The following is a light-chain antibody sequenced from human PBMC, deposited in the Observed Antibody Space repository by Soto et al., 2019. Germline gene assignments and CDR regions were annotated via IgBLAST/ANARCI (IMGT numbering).Light chain of an antibody. CDR2: DAS. CDR3: HQSYSTPQT. V-gene: IGKV3-11*01. J-gene: IGKJ1*01. CDR1: QSVSSY. Sequence: EIGLTDSPATLSLSPRERSTLSCRARQSVSSYVAWYQQKPGQAPRLLIYDASNRATGIPARCSGSGSGTDFTLTISSLQPEDFATHCCHQSYSTPQTFGQETKVDIK.